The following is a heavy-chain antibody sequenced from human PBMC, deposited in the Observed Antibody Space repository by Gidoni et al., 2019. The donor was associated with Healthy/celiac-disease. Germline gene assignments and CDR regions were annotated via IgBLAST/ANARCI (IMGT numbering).Heavy chain of an antibody. D-gene: IGHD3-22*01. CDR3: AKDGYYYDSSDYYFDY. V-gene: IGHV3-23*01. CDR1: GFTFSSYA. J-gene: IGHJ4*02. CDR2: ISGSGGST. Sequence: EVQLLESGGGLVQPGGSLRLSCAASGFTFSSYAMSWVRQAPGKGLEWVSAISGSGGSTYYADSVKGRFTISRDNSKNTLYLQMNSLRAEDTAVYYCAKDGYYYDSSDYYFDYWGQGTLVTVSS.